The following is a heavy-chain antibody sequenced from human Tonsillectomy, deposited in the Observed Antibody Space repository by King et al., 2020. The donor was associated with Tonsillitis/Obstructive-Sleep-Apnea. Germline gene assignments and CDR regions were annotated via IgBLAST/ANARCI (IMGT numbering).Heavy chain of an antibody. D-gene: IGHD3-22*01. J-gene: IGHJ4*02. CDR2: INHNGGST. Sequence: VQLVQSGGGLVRPGGSLRLSCAASGFTFSSYAMHWVRQAPGKGLEYVSAINHNGGSTYYANSVKGRFTISRDNSKSTLYLQMGSLRAEDMAVYYCAREAYDTSGCNDYWGQGTLVTVSS. CDR1: GFTFSSYA. V-gene: IGHV3-64*01. CDR3: AREAYDTSGCNDY.